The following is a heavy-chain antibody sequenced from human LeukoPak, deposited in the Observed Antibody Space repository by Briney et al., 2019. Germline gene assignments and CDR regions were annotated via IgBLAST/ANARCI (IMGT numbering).Heavy chain of an antibody. J-gene: IGHJ6*02. CDR2: ISSTSATT. CDR1: GFPFSGYE. CDR3: VGDCVRMAPV. V-gene: IGHV3-48*03. Sequence: GGSLRLSCRGSGFPFSGYEMNWVRQAPGKGLEWVSYISSTSATTKYSESVKGRFTISRDNAQESLYLQMTSLSAADTAVYYCVGDCVRMAPVWGRGTTVIVSS. D-gene: IGHD5-24*01.